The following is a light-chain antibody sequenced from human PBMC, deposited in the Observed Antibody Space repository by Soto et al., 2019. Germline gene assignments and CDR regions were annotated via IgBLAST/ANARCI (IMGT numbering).Light chain of an antibody. J-gene: IGKJ1*01. CDR3: QQYNDRWT. Sequence: EIGMTQSPGTLSVPPGERVTLSCRASQSVRNNLAWYQQKPGQGPRLLIYDASTRATGIPARFSGSGSGTEFTLTISSLQSEDFAVYYCQQYNDRWTCGQGTKVDIK. CDR1: QSVRNN. V-gene: IGKV3-15*01. CDR2: DAS.